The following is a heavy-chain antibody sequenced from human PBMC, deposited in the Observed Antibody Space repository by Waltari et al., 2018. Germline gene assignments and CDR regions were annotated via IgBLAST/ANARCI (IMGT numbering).Heavy chain of an antibody. D-gene: IGHD3-16*01. CDR3: ASHPWGPGSG. V-gene: IGHV4-34*01. J-gene: IGHJ4*02. Sequence: QVQLQQWGAGLLKPSETLSLTCAVYGGSFSGYYWSWIRQPPGKGLEWIGEINHSGITNYNPSLKGRVTISVDTSKNQFSLKLSSVTAADTAVYYCASHPWGPGSGWGQGTLVTVSS. CDR1: GGSFSGYY. CDR2: INHSGIT.